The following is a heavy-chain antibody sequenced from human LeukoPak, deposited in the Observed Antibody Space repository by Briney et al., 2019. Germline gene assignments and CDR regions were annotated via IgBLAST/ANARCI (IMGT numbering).Heavy chain of an antibody. CDR1: GGTFSSYA. D-gene: IGHD6-19*01. Sequence: SVKVSCKASGGTFSSYAISWVRQAPGQGLEWMGGIIPIFGTANYAQKFQGRVTITADESTSTAYMELSSLRSEDTAVYYCARDWEAVAGTDDRGQGTLVTVSS. J-gene: IGHJ4*02. CDR2: IIPIFGTA. V-gene: IGHV1-69*13. CDR3: ARDWEAVAGTDD.